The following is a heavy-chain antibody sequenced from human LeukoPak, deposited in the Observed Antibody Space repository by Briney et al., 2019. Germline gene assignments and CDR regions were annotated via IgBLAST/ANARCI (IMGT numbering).Heavy chain of an antibody. Sequence: ASVKVSCKASGYTFTSYYMHWVRQAPGQGLEWMGIINPSGGSTSYAQKFQGRVTMTRDTSTSTVYMELSSLRSEDTAMYYCARDGISARGYYDSSGYLNWFDPWGQGTLVTVSS. D-gene: IGHD3-22*01. J-gene: IGHJ5*02. CDR1: GYTFTSYY. V-gene: IGHV1-46*01. CDR3: ARDGISARGYYDSSGYLNWFDP. CDR2: INPSGGST.